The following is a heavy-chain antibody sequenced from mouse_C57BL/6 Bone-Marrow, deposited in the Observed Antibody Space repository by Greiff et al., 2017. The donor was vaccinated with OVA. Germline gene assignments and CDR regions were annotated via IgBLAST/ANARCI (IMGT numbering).Heavy chain of an antibody. D-gene: IGHD1-1*01. V-gene: IGHV3-8*01. J-gene: IGHJ2*01. CDR3: ARALFRYYGFLFDY. CDR2: ISYSGIT. CDR1: GYSITSDY. Sequence: EVKLQESGPGLAKPSQSLSLTCSVTGYSITSDYWNWIRKFPGNKLEYMGYISYSGITYYNPSLKSRISITRDTSKNQYYLQLNSVTTEDTATYYYARALFRYYGFLFDYWGQGTTLTVSS.